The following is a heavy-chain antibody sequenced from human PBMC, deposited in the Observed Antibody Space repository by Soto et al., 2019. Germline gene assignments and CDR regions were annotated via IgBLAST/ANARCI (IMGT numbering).Heavy chain of an antibody. J-gene: IGHJ6*02. CDR1: GFTFRSYS. D-gene: IGHD2-21*01. Sequence: EVQLVESGEGLVQPGGSLRLSCAASGFTFRSYSMNWVRQAPGKGLEWVSYISSSSYTIFYADSVKGRFTISRDNAKNSLYLQMNSLRDEDTAVYYCARVVLFPAHYGMDVWGQGTTVTVSS. CDR2: ISSSSYTI. CDR3: ARVVLFPAHYGMDV. V-gene: IGHV3-48*02.